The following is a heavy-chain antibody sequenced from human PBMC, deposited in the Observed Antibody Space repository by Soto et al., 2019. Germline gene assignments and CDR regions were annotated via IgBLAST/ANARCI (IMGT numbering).Heavy chain of an antibody. CDR1: GGSISSGGYS. Sequence: SETLSLTCAVSGGSISSGGYSWSWIRQPPGKGLEWIGYIYHSGSTYYNPSLKSRVTISVDRSKNQFSLKLSSVTAADTAVYYCARVNYYDSSGYYFDYWGQGTLVTVSS. V-gene: IGHV4-30-2*01. CDR2: IYHSGST. D-gene: IGHD3-22*01. CDR3: ARVNYYDSSGYYFDY. J-gene: IGHJ4*02.